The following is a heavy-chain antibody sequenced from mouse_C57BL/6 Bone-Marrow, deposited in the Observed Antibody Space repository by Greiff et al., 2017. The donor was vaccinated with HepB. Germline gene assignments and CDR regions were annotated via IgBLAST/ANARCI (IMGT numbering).Heavy chain of an antibody. J-gene: IGHJ1*03. CDR2: ISDGGSYT. V-gene: IGHV5-4*03. CDR3: ARAPYYYGSSPYWYFDV. CDR1: GFTFSSYA. Sequence: EVMLVESGGGLVKPGGSLKLSCAASGFTFSSYAMSWVRQTPEKRLEWVATISDGGSYTYYPDNVKGRFTISRDNAKNNLYLQMSHLKYEDTAMYYCARAPYYYGSSPYWYFDVWGTGTTVTVSS. D-gene: IGHD1-1*01.